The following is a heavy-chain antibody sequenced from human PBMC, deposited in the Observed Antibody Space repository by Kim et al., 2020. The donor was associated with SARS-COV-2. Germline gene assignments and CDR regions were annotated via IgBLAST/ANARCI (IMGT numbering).Heavy chain of an antibody. D-gene: IGHD2-2*01. CDR3: ARAVVVPAATHIPWFDP. Sequence: SETLSLTCTVSGGSISSYYWSWIRQPAGKGLEWIGRIYTSGSTNYNPSLKSRVTMSVDTSKNQFSLKLSSVTAADTAVYYCARAVVVPAATHIPWFDPWGQGTLVTVSS. J-gene: IGHJ5*02. CDR2: IYTSGST. CDR1: GGSISSYY. V-gene: IGHV4-4*07.